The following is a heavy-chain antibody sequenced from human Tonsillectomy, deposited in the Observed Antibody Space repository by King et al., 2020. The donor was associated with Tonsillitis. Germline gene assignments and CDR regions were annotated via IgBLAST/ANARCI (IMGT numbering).Heavy chain of an antibody. V-gene: IGHV3-49*03. D-gene: IGHD4-17*01. CDR1: GFTFRDYT. CDR2: IRSKAYGGTT. CDR3: PRSINPGDYGLYFDL. J-gene: IGHJ2*01. Sequence: VQLVESGGGLVQPGRSLRLSCTVSGFTFRDYTMSWFRQAPGKGLEWVGCIRSKAYGGTTEYAASVKGRFTISRDDSKSIAYLQMNSLKTEDTAVYYCPRSINPGDYGLYFDLWGRGTLVTVSS.